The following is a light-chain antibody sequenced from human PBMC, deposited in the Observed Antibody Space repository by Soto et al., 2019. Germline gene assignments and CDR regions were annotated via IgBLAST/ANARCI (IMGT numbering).Light chain of an antibody. Sequence: QSALPQPASVSGAPGQSITLSCTGTSSDVGGYNYVSWYQQHPGKAPKLMIYDVNNRPSGVSNRFSGSKSGNTASLTISGLQAEYEDDYYCSSYTSSSTLHVVFGGGTKLTVL. CDR1: SSDVGGYNY. V-gene: IGLV2-14*01. CDR3: SSYTSSSTLHVV. CDR2: DVN. J-gene: IGLJ2*01.